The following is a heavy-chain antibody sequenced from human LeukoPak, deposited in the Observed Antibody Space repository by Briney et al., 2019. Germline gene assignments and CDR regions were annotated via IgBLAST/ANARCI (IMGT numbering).Heavy chain of an antibody. V-gene: IGHV4-39*01. CDR1: GGSISRSKNY. Sequence: SETLSLTCTVSGGSISRSKNYCGWIRQPPGKGLEWIGSIYYSGITYYNPSLKSRVSISVDTSKNQFSLKLSSVTAADTAVYYCARNAVPGYFDYWGQGTLVSVSS. J-gene: IGHJ4*02. CDR2: IYYSGIT. CDR3: ARNAVPGYFDY. D-gene: IGHD3-10*01.